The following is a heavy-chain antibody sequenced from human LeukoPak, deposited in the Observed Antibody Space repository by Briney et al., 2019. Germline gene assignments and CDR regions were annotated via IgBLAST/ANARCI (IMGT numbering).Heavy chain of an antibody. J-gene: IGHJ4*02. CDR2: IYYGGST. CDR1: GGSISSYY. CDR3: ARGQWLYYFDY. Sequence: SETLSLTCTVSGGSISSYYWSWIRRPPGKGLEWIGYIYYGGSTNYNPSLKSRVTISVDTSKNQFSLKLSSVTAADTAVYYCARGQWLYYFDYWGQGTLVTVSS. D-gene: IGHD6-19*01. V-gene: IGHV4-59*01.